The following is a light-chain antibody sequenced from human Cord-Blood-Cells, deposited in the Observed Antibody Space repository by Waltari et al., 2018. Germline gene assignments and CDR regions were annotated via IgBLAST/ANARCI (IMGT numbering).Light chain of an antibody. CDR2: LNSDGSH. V-gene: IGLV4-69*01. J-gene: IGLJ3*02. CDR1: SAPSSYA. Sequence: QLVLTHSPSTSPSLGPSVKLTCTLSSAPSSYAVAGHQQQPEKGPRYLMKLNSDGSHSKGDGIPDRFSGSGSGAERYLTISSLQSEDEADYYCQTWGTGIRGVFGGGTKLTVL. CDR3: QTWGTGIRGV.